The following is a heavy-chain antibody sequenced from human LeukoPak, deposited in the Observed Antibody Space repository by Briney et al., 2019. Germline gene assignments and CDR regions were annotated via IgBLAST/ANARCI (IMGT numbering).Heavy chain of an antibody. CDR2: IWYDGSNE. D-gene: IGHD5-12*01. J-gene: IGHJ6*02. CDR3: AREDIVATTIYYYYYYGMDV. Sequence: PGGSLRLSCAASGFTFSSYGMHWVRQAPGKGLEWVAVIWYDGSNEYYADSAKGRFTISRDNSKNTLYLQMNSLRAEDTAVYYCAREDIVATTIYYYYYYGMDVWGQGTTVTVSS. CDR1: GFTFSSYG. V-gene: IGHV3-33*01.